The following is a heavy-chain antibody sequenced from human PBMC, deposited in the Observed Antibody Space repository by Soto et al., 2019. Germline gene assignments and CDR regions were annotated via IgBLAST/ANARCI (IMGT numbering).Heavy chain of an antibody. Sequence: SQTLSRTCVISGDSVSSNSAAWNWIRQSPSRSLEWLGRTYYRSRWYNDYAVSVRSRITVNADTSKNQFSLHLNHVTPEDTDVYYCAGPSSLQWYYMDVWDKGTTVTFSS. J-gene: IGHJ6*03. CDR3: AGPSSLQWYYMDV. D-gene: IGHD6-19*01. V-gene: IGHV6-1*01. CDR2: TYYRSRWYN. CDR1: GDSVSSNSAA.